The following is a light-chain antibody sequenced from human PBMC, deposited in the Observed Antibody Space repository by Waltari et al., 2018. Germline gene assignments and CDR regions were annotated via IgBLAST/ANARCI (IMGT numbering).Light chain of an antibody. CDR2: AAS. Sequence: DIQLTQSPSFLSASVGDRVTITCRASQGISSYLAWYQQKPGKAPKLLIKAASTLQSGVPSRFSGSGSGTEFTLTINSLQPEDFATYDCQQLNSYPVTFGQGTRLEIK. CDR3: QQLNSYPVT. CDR1: QGISSY. J-gene: IGKJ5*01. V-gene: IGKV1-9*01.